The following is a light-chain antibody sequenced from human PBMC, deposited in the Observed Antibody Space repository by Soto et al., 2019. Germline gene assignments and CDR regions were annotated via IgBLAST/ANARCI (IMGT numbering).Light chain of an antibody. Sequence: QSALTQPASVSGSPGQSITISCTGTSSDVGSYNLVSWYQQHPDKAPKLMIYEVSKRPSGVSNRFSGSKSGNTASLTISGLQAEDEADYYCCSYAGSSTPVVFGGGTTLTVL. CDR3: CSYAGSSTPVV. CDR1: SSDVGSYNL. CDR2: EVS. V-gene: IGLV2-23*02. J-gene: IGLJ2*01.